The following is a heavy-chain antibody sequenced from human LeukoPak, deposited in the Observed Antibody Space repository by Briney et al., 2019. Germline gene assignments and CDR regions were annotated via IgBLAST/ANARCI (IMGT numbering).Heavy chain of an antibody. J-gene: IGHJ4*02. Sequence: PGGSLRLSCAASGFTFSDYYMSWIRQAPGKGLEWVSYLSSSGTIYYIDSVKGRFTISRDNAKNSLYLQMNSLRAEDTAVYYCAREIPYGEFSFDYWGQGTLVTVSS. CDR3: AREIPYGEFSFDY. CDR1: GFTFSDYY. CDR2: LSSSGTI. V-gene: IGHV3-69-1*01. D-gene: IGHD4-17*01.